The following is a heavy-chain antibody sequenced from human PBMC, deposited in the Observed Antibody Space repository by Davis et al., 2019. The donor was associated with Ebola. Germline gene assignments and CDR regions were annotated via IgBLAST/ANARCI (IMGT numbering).Heavy chain of an antibody. V-gene: IGHV1-18*01. J-gene: IGHJ4*02. CDR1: GYTFTSYG. D-gene: IGHD3-22*01. CDR3: ARVSYDSSGYYLQYYFDY. CDR2: ISAYNGNT. Sequence: ASVKVSCKASGYTFTSYGISWVRQAPGQGLEWMGWISAYNGNTNYAQKFQGRVTITADESTSTAYMELSSLRSEDTAVYYCARVSYDSSGYYLQYYFDYWGQGTLVTVSS.